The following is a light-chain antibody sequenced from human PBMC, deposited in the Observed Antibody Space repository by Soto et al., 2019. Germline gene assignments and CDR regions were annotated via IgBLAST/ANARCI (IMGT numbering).Light chain of an antibody. V-gene: IGKV3-11*01. CDR1: QSVSSY. J-gene: IGKJ4*01. CDR2: DAS. Sequence: EIVLPQSPATLSLSPGERATLSCRASQSVSSYLAWYQQKPGQAPRLLIYDASNRATGIPARFSGSGSGTDFTLTISSLEPEDFAVYYCQQRSNWPRVTFGGGTKVDIK. CDR3: QQRSNWPRVT.